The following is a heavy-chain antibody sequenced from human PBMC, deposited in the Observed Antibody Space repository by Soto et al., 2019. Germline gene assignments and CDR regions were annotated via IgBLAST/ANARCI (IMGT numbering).Heavy chain of an antibody. V-gene: IGHV1-8*01. CDR3: ATVSAWQFYFYMDV. D-gene: IGHD6-19*01. CDR1: GYTFTNYD. Sequence: QVQLVQSGAEVKKPGASVKVSCKASGYTFTNYDINWVRQATGQGLEWMGWMNPNSGDTGYAQNFQGRVTMTRNTSISTAYMELSSLRSEDTAVYYCATVSAWQFYFYMDVWGEGTTVTVSS. J-gene: IGHJ6*03. CDR2: MNPNSGDT.